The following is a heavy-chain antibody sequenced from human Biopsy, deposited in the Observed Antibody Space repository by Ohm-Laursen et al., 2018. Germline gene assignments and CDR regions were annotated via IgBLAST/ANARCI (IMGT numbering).Heavy chain of an antibody. V-gene: IGHV4-59*01. D-gene: IGHD3-3*01. CDR2: VYNGGIT. CDR1: GGSIISYY. J-gene: IGHJ5*02. CDR3: ARTPRDSFWSGSYKRGLWFDP. Sequence: SETLSLTYCVSGGSIISYYWTWIRQPPGKGLEWIGHVYNGGITNYNPSLKSRVTISKDTSKNQFSLQVNSVTAADTAVYYCARTPRDSFWSGSYKRGLWFDPWGQGTLVIVSS.